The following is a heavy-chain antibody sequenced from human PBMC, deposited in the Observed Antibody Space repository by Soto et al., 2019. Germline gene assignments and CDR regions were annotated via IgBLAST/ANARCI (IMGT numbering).Heavy chain of an antibody. J-gene: IGHJ3*02. CDR3: ASSVVVVAARCAFDI. Sequence: QVQLQESGPRLVKPSETLSLTCTVSGGSISSYYWSWIRQPPGKGLEWIGYIYYSGTTNYNPSLMSRVTISVDRSQNQFSLRLSSVTAADTAVYYCASSVVVVAARCAFDIWGQGTMVTVSS. CDR1: GGSISSYY. V-gene: IGHV4-59*01. D-gene: IGHD2-15*01. CDR2: IYYSGTT.